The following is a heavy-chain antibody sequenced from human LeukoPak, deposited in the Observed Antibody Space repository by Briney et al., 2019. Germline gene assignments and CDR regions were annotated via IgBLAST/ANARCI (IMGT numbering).Heavy chain of an antibody. CDR2: INPNSGGT. J-gene: IGHJ4*02. Sequence: GASVKVSCKASGYTFTGYYMHWVRQASGQGLEWMGWINPNSGGTNYAQKFQGRVTMTRDTSISTAYMELSRLRSDDTAVYYCARDLDIVATILDYWGQGTLVTVSS. CDR3: ARDLDIVATILDY. V-gene: IGHV1-2*02. CDR1: GYTFTGYY. D-gene: IGHD5-12*01.